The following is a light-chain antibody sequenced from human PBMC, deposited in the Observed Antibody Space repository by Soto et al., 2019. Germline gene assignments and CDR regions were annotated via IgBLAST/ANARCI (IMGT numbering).Light chain of an antibody. CDR2: EVS. Sequence: QSALTQPASVSGSPGQSITISCTGTSSDVGGYNYVSWYQQHPGKAPKLMIYEVSNRPSGVSNRFSGSKSANTASLTISVLQAEAEADYYCSSYTSTSTVVFGGGTKLTVL. CDR1: SSDVGGYNY. CDR3: SSYTSTSTVV. V-gene: IGLV2-14*01. J-gene: IGLJ3*02.